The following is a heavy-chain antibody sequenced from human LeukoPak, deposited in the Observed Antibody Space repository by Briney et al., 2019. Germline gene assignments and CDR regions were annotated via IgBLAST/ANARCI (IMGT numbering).Heavy chain of an antibody. CDR2: ISSSSGTI. CDR1: GFTFSGHS. J-gene: IGHJ4*02. D-gene: IGHD1-1*01. Sequence: PGGSLRLSCAASGFTFSGHSMNWVRQAPGKGLEWVSYISSSSGTIYYADSVKGRFIISRDNAKNSLYLQMNSLRAEDTAVYYCVKGLVQTTMSYSVDYWGQGALVTVSS. CDR3: VKGLVQTTMSYSVDY. V-gene: IGHV3-48*01.